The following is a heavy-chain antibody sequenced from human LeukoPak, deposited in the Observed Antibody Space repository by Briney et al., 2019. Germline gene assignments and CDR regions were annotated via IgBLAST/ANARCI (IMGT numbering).Heavy chain of an antibody. D-gene: IGHD2-21*01. J-gene: IGHJ3*01. CDR2: MYYSGST. V-gene: IGHV4-31*03. CDR1: GVSISSDKYY. CDR3: ATPYCGTISCLDVFDV. Sequence: SQTLSLTCTVSGVSISSDKYYWSWIRQRQGKGLEWIGYMYYSGSTSYNPSLKSRASISIDGPKSQFSLRLTSVTAADTAVYYCATPYCGTISCLDVFDVWGQGTTVTVSS.